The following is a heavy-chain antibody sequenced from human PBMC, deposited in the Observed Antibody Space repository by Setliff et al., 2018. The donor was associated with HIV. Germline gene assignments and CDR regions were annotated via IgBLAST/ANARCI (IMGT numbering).Heavy chain of an antibody. V-gene: IGHV3-23*03. CDR1: GFTFSSYA. CDR2: IYSGSFST. Sequence: LRLSCAASGFTFSSYAMSWVRQAPGKGLEWVSVIYSGSFSTYYADSVKGRFTISRDNSKNTLYLQMNSLRAEDTAVYYCAKDEQQQLALDYWGQGTLVTVSS. J-gene: IGHJ4*02. D-gene: IGHD6-13*01. CDR3: AKDEQQQLALDY.